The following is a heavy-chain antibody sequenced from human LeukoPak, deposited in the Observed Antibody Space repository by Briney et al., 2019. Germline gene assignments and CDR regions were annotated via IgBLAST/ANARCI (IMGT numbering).Heavy chain of an antibody. V-gene: IGHV1-46*01. CDR2: INPSGGST. D-gene: IGHD4-11*01. CDR3: ARDSGTVSDAFDI. CDR1: GYTFISYY. Sequence: ASVKVSCKASGYTFISYYIHWVRQAPGQGLEWMGIINPSGGSTRYAQTFQGRVTMTRDTSTGTIYMELSSLRSEDTAVYFCARDSGTVSDAFDIWGQGTMVTVS. J-gene: IGHJ3*02.